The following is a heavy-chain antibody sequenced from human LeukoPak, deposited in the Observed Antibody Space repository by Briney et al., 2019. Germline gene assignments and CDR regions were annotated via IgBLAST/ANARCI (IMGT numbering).Heavy chain of an antibody. D-gene: IGHD1-26*01. CDR1: GYTFTSYH. V-gene: IGHV1-46*01. CDR3: ARAVVGAFYYYYYYMDV. CDR2: INPSGGSP. J-gene: IGHJ6*03. Sequence: ASVKVSCKASGYTFTSYHLHWVRQAPGQGLEWMGIINPSGGSPNYAQKFQGRVTMTRDMTTSTVNMELSSLRSEDTAVYYCARAVVGAFYYYYYYMDVWGKGTTVTVSS.